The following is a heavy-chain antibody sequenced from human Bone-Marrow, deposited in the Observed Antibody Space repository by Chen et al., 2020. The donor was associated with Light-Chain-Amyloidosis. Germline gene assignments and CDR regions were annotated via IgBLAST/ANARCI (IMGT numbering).Heavy chain of an antibody. CDR3: SRKGGYFDF. CDR2: VSGTTVSK. V-gene: IGHV3-23*04. J-gene: IGHJ4*02. D-gene: IGHD3-10*01. Sequence: EVQLVESGGGLVQPGGSLRLSCATSGFNFSSFGMSWVRQAPGKGLEWVSTVSGTTVSKYYAGALKGRFIISRDNSKSTLYLQMNSLRAGDTAVYFCSRKGGYFDFWGQGSLVTVSS. CDR1: GFNFSSFG.